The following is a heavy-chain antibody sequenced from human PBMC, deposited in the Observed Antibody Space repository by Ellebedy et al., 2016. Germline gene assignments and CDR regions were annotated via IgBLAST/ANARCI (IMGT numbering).Heavy chain of an antibody. Sequence: SETLSLTCTVSGYSINSGYSWGWIRQPPGKGLEWIGNFYHSGRTYYNPSLKSRVTISIDTSKNQVSLKLSSVTAADTAVYYCARKLSSGWSFDHWGQGTLVIVSS. J-gene: IGHJ4*02. V-gene: IGHV4-38-2*02. CDR1: GYSINSGYS. D-gene: IGHD6-19*01. CDR2: FYHSGRT. CDR3: ARKLSSGWSFDH.